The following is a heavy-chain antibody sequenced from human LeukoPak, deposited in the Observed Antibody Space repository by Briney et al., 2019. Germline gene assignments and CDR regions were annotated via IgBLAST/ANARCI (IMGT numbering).Heavy chain of an antibody. D-gene: IGHD3-22*01. CDR1: GGSISSGSYY. CDR2: IYNSGST. V-gene: IGHV4-61*10. Sequence: SETLSLTCTVSGGSISSGSYYWSWIRQPAGKGLEWIGRIYNSGSTNYNPSLNSRVTISVDTSKNQFSLKLSSVTAADTAVYYCARDTYYYDSSGYYYYNWFDPWGQGTLVTVSS. CDR3: ARDTYYYDSSGYYYYNWFDP. J-gene: IGHJ5*02.